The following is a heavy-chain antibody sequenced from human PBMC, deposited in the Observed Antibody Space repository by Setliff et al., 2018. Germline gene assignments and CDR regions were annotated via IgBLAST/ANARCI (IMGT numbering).Heavy chain of an antibody. CDR2: TYYSGNT. D-gene: IGHD3-22*01. CDR3: ARAPRYFDPTGSYFDF. CDR1: GASVSGNSYY. Sequence: SETLSLTCTVSGASVSGNSYYWGWIRQPPGKGLEWIESTYYSGNTYYNPSLKSRVTISVDTSKNQFSLKLTSVTAADTAVYYCARAPRYFDPTGSYFDFWGQGTLVTVSS. J-gene: IGHJ4*02. V-gene: IGHV4-39*07.